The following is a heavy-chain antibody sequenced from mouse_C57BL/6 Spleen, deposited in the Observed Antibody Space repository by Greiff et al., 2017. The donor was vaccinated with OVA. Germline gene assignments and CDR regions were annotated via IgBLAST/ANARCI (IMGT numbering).Heavy chain of an antibody. CDR1: GYTFTSYW. J-gene: IGHJ4*01. CDR2: IDPSDSET. V-gene: IGHV1-52*01. CDR3: ARSPPSYSYYYAMDY. Sequence: VQLQQPGAELVRPGSSVKLSCKASGYTFTSYWMHWVKQRPIQGLEWIGNIDPSDSETHYNQKFKDKATLTVDKSSSTAYMQLSSLTSEDSAVYYCARSPPSYSYYYAMDYWGQGTSVTVSS. D-gene: IGHD6-2*01.